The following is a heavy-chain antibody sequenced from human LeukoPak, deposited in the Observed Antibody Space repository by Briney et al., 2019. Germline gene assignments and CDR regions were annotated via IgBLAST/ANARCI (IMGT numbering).Heavy chain of an antibody. D-gene: IGHD3-22*01. Sequence: PSETLSLTCTVSGGSISSSSYYWGWIRQPPGKGLEWIGSIYYSGSTYYNPSLKSRVTISVDMSKIQLSLNLTSVTAADTAVYYCARAPSMILPYYCDYWSQGTLVTVSS. J-gene: IGHJ4*02. CDR3: ARAPSMILPYYCDY. CDR2: IYYSGST. V-gene: IGHV4-39*07. CDR1: GGSISSSSYY.